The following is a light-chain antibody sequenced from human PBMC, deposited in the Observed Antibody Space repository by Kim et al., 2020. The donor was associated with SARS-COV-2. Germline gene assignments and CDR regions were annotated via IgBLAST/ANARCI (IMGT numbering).Light chain of an antibody. CDR3: QQRSIWLT. V-gene: IGKV3-11*01. Sequence: EIVLTQSPATLSLSPGERATLSCRASQSVSSYLAWYQQKPGQAPRLLIYDASNRATGIPARFSGSGSGTDFTLTISSLEPEDFAVYYCQQRSIWLTFGRGPKLDIK. CDR1: QSVSSY. J-gene: IGKJ4*01. CDR2: DAS.